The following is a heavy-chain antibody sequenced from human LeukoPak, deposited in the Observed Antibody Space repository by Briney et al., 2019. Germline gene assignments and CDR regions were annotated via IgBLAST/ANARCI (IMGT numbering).Heavy chain of an antibody. D-gene: IGHD5-12*01. CDR3: ARLLGDIVVQEPPDY. CDR1: GYSFTSYW. Sequence: GESLKISCKGSGYSFTSYWIGWVRQMPGKGLEWMGIFYPGDSDTRFSPSFQGQVTISADKSISPAYLQWSSLKASDTAMYYCARLLGDIVVQEPPDYWGQGTLVTVSS. CDR2: FYPGDSDT. J-gene: IGHJ4*02. V-gene: IGHV5-51*01.